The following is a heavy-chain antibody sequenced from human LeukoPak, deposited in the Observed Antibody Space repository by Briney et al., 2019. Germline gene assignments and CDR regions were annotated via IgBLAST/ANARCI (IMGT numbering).Heavy chain of an antibody. V-gene: IGHV3-7*01. CDR2: IKEDGRQT. D-gene: IGHD2/OR15-2a*01. Sequence: GGSLRLSCAASGFTFRSYWMSWVRQAPGRGLEWVARIKEDGRQTDYVDSVKGRFTISRDNAKNTLYLQMNSLRVEDTAVYRNTDIWGQGTTVTVSP. J-gene: IGHJ3*02. CDR1: GFTFRSYW. CDR3: TDI.